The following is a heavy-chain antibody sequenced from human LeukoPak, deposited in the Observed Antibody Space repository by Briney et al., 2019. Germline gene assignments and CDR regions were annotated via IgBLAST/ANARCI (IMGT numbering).Heavy chain of an antibody. CDR2: INPNSGGT. V-gene: IGHV1-2*02. J-gene: IGHJ4*02. D-gene: IGHD3-10*01. Sequence: RASVTVSRKASGYTFTGYYMHWVRQAPGQGLEWMGWINPNSGGTNYAQKFQGRVTMTRDTSISTAYMELSRLRSDDTAVYYCARGTMVRGLLDYWGQGTLVTVSS. CDR3: ARGTMVRGLLDY. CDR1: GYTFTGYY.